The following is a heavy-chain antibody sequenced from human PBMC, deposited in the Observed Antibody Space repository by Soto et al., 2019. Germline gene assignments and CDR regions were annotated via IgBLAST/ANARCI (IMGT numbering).Heavy chain of an antibody. D-gene: IGHD1-26*01. CDR2: ISYDGSNK. V-gene: IGHV3-30*18. CDR1: GFTFSSYG. J-gene: IGHJ6*02. CDR3: AKALRGARTYYYYGMDV. Sequence: GGSLRLSCAASGFTFSSYGMHWVLQAPGKXLEWVAVISYDGSNKYYADSVKGRFTISRDNSKNTLYLQMNSLRAEDTAVYYCAKALRGARTYYYYGMDVWGQGTTVTVSS.